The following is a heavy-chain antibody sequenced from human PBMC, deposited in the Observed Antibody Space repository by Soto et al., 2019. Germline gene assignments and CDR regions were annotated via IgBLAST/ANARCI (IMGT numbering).Heavy chain of an antibody. J-gene: IGHJ6*02. CDR2: IDPSDSYT. D-gene: IGHD3-3*01. CDR3: ASHYDFWSGYYYYYGMDV. V-gene: IGHV5-10-1*01. CDR1: GYSFTSYW. Sequence: GESLKISCKGSGYSFTSYWISWVRQMPGKGLEWMGRIDPSDSYTNYSPSFQGHVTISADKSISTAYLQWSSLKASDTAMYYGASHYDFWSGYYYYYGMDVWGQGTTVTVSS.